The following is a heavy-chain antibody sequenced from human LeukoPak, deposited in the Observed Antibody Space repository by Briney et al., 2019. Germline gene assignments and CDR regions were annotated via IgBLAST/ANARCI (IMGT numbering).Heavy chain of an antibody. D-gene: IGHD1-26*01. CDR1: GGSFRSSSYN. J-gene: IGHJ4*02. Sequence: SETLSLTCTVSGGSFRSSSYNWGWIRQPPGKGLECIGSIHYTGTTYYNPSLKSRVSISADTSRNQFSLKVSSVTAADTAMYYCARDSVYSGSSLDYWGQGALVTVSS. CDR2: IHYTGTT. V-gene: IGHV4-39*07. CDR3: ARDSVYSGSSLDY.